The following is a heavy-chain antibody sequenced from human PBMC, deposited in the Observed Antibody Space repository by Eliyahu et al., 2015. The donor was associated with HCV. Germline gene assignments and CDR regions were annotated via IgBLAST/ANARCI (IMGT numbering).Heavy chain of an antibody. D-gene: IGHD2-15*01. CDR1: GGTFSSYA. V-gene: IGHV1-69*01. CDR3: ARHWGDCSGGNCYSYF. CDR2: IIPIFGTA. J-gene: IGHJ4*02. Sequence: QVQLVQSGAEVKKPGSSVKVSCKTSGGTFSSYAINWVRQAPGQGLEWMGGIIPIFGTANYAQKFQGRVTITADESTSTAYMELNSLRSEDTAVYYCARHWGDCSGGNCYSYFWGQGTLVTVSS.